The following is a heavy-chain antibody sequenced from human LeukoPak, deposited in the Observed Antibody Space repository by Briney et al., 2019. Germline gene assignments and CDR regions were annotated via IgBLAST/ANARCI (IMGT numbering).Heavy chain of an antibody. CDR2: NSKDGGSN. J-gene: IGHJ5*02. D-gene: IGHD6-13*01. V-gene: IGHV3-30*18. CDR1: GFVFSNYD. CDR3: AKEDSSSWNNWFDP. Sequence: GGSLRLSCAASGFVFSNYDVHWVRQAPGEGLEWLAYNSKDGGSNFYADSVKGRFTASRDNSKNTLYLQMNSLRAEDTAIYYCAKEDSSSWNNWFDPWGQGTLVTVSS.